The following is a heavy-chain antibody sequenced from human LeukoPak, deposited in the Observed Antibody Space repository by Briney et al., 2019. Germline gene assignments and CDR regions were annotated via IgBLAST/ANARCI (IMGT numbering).Heavy chain of an antibody. V-gene: IGHV3-48*01. CDR1: RFTFSLFS. J-gene: IGHJ5*01. D-gene: IGHD2-15*01. CDR2: ISTGSDVI. Sequence: GGSLRLSCAASRFTFSLFSISWVRQAPGKGLEWVSYISTGSDVIYYADSVRGRFSISRDDASNSVSLQMNSLRADDTAVYYCARDVGYCSGGSCYRWFASWGQGTLVTVSS. CDR3: ARDVGYCSGGSCYRWFAS.